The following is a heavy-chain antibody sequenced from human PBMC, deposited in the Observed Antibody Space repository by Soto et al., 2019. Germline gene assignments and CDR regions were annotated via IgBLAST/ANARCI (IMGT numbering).Heavy chain of an antibody. CDR3: VKEASGWKSRGSFDL. Sequence: SLGLSCVASAVTCTTNAIDWVRQAPGKGLEWVSFISGDDGSGNYADSVKGRFTISRDNSKNTLYLQMNSLRAEDTAIYYCVKEASGWKSRGSFDLWGRGTMVTVSS. CDR2: ISGDDGSG. J-gene: IGHJ3*01. CDR1: AVTCTTNA. D-gene: IGHD6-19*01. V-gene: IGHV3-23*01.